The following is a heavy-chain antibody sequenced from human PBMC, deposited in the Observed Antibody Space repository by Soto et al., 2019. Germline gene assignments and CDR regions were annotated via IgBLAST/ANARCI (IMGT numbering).Heavy chain of an antibody. Sequence: EVQLVESGGGLVQPGGSLRLSCAGSGFTFSKAWMNWVRQAPGKGLEWVGRIKSRTDGGTTDYAAPVKGGFTISRDDSKNTLYLQMNSLKTEDTAVYYGIVTTTMTFYYGMDVWGQGTTVTVSS. D-gene: IGHD4-17*01. CDR1: GFTFSKAW. J-gene: IGHJ6*02. CDR3: IVTTTMTFYYGMDV. V-gene: IGHV3-15*01. CDR2: IKSRTDGGTT.